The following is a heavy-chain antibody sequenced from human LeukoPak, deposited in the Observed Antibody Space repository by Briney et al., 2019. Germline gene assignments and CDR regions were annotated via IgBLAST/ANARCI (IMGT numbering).Heavy chain of an antibody. CDR3: ARAFDYGDQLQLHFAY. D-gene: IGHD4-17*01. V-gene: IGHV1-69*04. CDR2: IIPILGIA. CDR1: GGTFSSYA. Sequence: SVKVSCKASGGTFSSYAISWVRQAPGQGLEWMGRIIPILGIANYAQKFQGRVTITADKSTSTAYMELSSLRSEDTAVYYCARAFDYGDQLQLHFAYWGQGTLVTVSS. J-gene: IGHJ4*02.